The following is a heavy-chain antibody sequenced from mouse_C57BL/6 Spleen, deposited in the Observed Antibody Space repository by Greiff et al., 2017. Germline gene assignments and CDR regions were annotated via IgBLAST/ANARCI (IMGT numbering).Heavy chain of an antibody. D-gene: IGHD2-5*01. J-gene: IGHJ4*01. CDR3: ARRSNYDAMDY. V-gene: IGHV5-15*01. Sequence: EVKLVESGGGLVQPGGSLKLSCAASGFTFSDYGMAWVRQAPRKGPEWVAFISNLAYSIYYADTVTGRFTLSRENAKNTLYLEMSSLRSEDTAMYYCARRSNYDAMDYWGQGTSVTVSS. CDR1: GFTFSDYG. CDR2: ISNLAYSI.